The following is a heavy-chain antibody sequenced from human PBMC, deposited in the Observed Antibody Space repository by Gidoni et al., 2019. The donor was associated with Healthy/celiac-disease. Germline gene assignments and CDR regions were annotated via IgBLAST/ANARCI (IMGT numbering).Heavy chain of an antibody. D-gene: IGHD3-10*01. CDR3: AADRGSAYGMDV. V-gene: IGHV1-58*01. CDR2: MVVGSGNT. J-gene: IGHJ6*02. Sequence: MQRVQAGPEVKKPGTSVKVSCKASGFTFTSSAVQWVRQARGHRLEWIGWMVVGSGNTNYAQKFQERVTITRDMSTSTAYMELSSLRSEDTAVYYCAADRGSAYGMDVWGQGTTVTVSS. CDR1: GFTFTSSA.